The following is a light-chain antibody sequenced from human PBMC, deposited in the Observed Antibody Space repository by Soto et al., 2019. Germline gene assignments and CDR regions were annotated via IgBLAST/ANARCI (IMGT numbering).Light chain of an antibody. CDR1: QSVSSY. Sequence: EIVLTQSPATLSLSPGERATLSCRASQSVSSYLAWYRQKPGQAPRLLISDASNRASGIPARFSGSGSGTDFTLTISSLAPEDFAVYYCQHRSNWPPTFGGGTKVEIK. V-gene: IGKV3-11*01. CDR2: DAS. J-gene: IGKJ4*01. CDR3: QHRSNWPPT.